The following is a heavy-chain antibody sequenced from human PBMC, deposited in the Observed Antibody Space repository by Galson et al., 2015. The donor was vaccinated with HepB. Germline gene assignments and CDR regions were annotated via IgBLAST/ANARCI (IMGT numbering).Heavy chain of an antibody. CDR2: ISGSGAGT. J-gene: IGHJ5*01. CDR1: GFTFSSFA. CDR3: SKGPGGNYDAYPPNGFDS. D-gene: IGHD4-11*01. V-gene: IGHV3-23*01. Sequence: SLRLSCAASGFTFSSFAMNWVRQAPGKGLEWVSAISGSGAGTFYADSVKGRFTISRDNSKNTLYLQMNSLRAEDTAFYYCSKGPGGNYDAYPPNGFDSWGQGTLVTVSS.